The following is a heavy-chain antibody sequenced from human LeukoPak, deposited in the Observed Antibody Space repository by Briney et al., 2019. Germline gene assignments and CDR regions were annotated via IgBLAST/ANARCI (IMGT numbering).Heavy chain of an antibody. Sequence: SETLSLTCTVSGGSMSEYYWGWIRQSPGKGLEWIGYIHYSGTTSYNPSLKGRVTISVDRSKNQFSLKLSSVTAADTAVYYCARAGSSGAFDYWGQGTLVTVSS. CDR1: GGSMSEYY. J-gene: IGHJ4*02. CDR2: IHYSGTT. CDR3: ARAGSSGAFDY. V-gene: IGHV4-59*12. D-gene: IGHD6-6*01.